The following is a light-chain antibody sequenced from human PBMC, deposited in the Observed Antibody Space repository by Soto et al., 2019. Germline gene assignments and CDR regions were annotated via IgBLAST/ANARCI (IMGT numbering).Light chain of an antibody. V-gene: IGKV3-20*01. Sequence: ELVWTQSPGTLSLSPGERATLSCRASQSVSSSYLAWYKQKPGQAPRLLMYGASSRATGIPDRFRGSGSGTDFTLTIRRLEPEDFAVYYCQQFGSSLTVGGGTKVDIK. CDR1: QSVSSSY. CDR3: QQFGSSLT. J-gene: IGKJ4*01. CDR2: GAS.